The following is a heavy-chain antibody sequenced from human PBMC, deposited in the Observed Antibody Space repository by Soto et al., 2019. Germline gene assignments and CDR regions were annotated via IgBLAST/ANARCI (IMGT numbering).Heavy chain of an antibody. CDR1: GFIFSNYG. Sequence: QVKLVDSGGGVVQPGTSLRLSCTTSGFIFSNYGMHWVRQAPGKGLEWVAAIWYDGSKKYYADSVKGRVSISRDPSKNTVHLQMNGLRAEDMALYYCARDYCSTSSCYDYWGQGTLVIVSS. CDR3: ARDYCSTSSCYDY. J-gene: IGHJ4*02. D-gene: IGHD2-2*01. V-gene: IGHV3-33*01. CDR2: IWYDGSKK.